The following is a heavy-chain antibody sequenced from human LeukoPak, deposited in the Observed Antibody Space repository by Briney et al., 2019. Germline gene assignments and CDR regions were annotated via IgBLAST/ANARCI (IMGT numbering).Heavy chain of an antibody. D-gene: IGHD6-25*01. CDR1: GYTFTCYY. V-gene: IGHV1-2*02. CDR2: INPNSGGT. J-gene: IGHJ4*02. Sequence: ASVKVSCKASGYTFTCYYMHWVRQAPGQGREWMGWINPNSGGTNYAQKFQGSVTMTSDTSISTAYMELSRLRSDDTAVYYCARAAVRLRTRSNFDYWGQGTLVTVSS. CDR3: ARAAVRLRTRSNFDY.